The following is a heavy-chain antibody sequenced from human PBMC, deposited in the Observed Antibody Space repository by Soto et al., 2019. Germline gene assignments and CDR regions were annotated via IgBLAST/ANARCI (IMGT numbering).Heavy chain of an antibody. V-gene: IGHV3-48*03. CDR1: GFTFNDFE. CDR3: ARGFGRVIY. J-gene: IGHJ4*02. CDR2: IDGSGTTK. Sequence: EVQLLESGGGLVQPGGSLRLSCGVSGFTFNDFEMNWVRQAPGKGLEWLAYIDGSGTTKKYADSVRGRFTISRDNPNNPLFPQLSSVSGAGTAIYSCARGFGRVIYWGQGKLVSVSS. D-gene: IGHD3-10*01.